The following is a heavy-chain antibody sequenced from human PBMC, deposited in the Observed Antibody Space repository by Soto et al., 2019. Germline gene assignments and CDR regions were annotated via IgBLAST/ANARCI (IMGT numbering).Heavy chain of an antibody. Sequence: PSETLSLTCTVSGGSISSYYWSWIRQPAGKGLEWIGRIYTSGSTYYNPSLKSRVTISVDTSKNQFSLKLSSVTAADTAVYYCARARKGSGSDYYYHYGMDVWGKGTTVTVSS. CDR2: IYTSGST. D-gene: IGHD3-3*01. V-gene: IGHV4-4*07. CDR3: ARARKGSGSDYYYHYGMDV. J-gene: IGHJ6*04. CDR1: GGSISSYY.